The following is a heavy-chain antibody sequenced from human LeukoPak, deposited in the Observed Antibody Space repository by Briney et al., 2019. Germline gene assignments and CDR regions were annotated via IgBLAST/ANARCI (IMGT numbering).Heavy chain of an antibody. CDR2: APHEGGDN. CDR3: VTGGDFYHAH. Sequence: QAGGSLRLSCVASGFTFTAYAMHWVRQAPGKGLEWVAVAPHEGGDNYYADSVKGRFTISRDNGKNSLYLQMNSLRTEDTAVYFCVTGGDFYHAHWGQGTLVTVSS. J-gene: IGHJ4*02. V-gene: IGHV3-30*01. D-gene: IGHD2-21*01. CDR1: GFTFTAYA.